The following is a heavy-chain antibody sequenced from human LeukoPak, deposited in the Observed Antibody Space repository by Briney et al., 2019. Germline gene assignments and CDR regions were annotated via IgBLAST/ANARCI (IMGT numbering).Heavy chain of an antibody. V-gene: IGHV4-34*01. J-gene: IGHJ4*02. D-gene: IGHD1-26*01. Sequence: PSETLSFTCAVYGGSFSGYYWSWIRQPPGKGLEWIGEINHSGSTNYNPSLKSRVTISVDTSKNQFSLKLSSVTAADTAIYYCSRESGPYSPFGHWGQGILVTVTT. CDR3: SRESGPYSPFGH. CDR2: INHSGST. CDR1: GGSFSGYY.